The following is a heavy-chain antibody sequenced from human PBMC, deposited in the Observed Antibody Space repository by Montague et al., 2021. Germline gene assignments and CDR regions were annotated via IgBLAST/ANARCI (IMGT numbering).Heavy chain of an antibody. Sequence: CAISGDSVSSNDATWNWIRQSPSRGLEWLGRTYFRSKWYNEYAISVKSRITVNPDTSKSQFSLLLNSVTPEDTAVYYCARGRQKRFDPWGQGTQVTVSS. CDR3: ARGRQKRFDP. V-gene: IGHV6-1*01. J-gene: IGHJ5*02. CDR1: GDSVSSNDAT. CDR2: TYFRSKWYN.